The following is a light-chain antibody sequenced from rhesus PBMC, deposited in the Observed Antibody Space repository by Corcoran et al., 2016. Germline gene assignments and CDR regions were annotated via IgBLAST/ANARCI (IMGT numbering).Light chain of an antibody. CDR3: QQYNSLPYS. CDR2: YAN. J-gene: IGKJ2*01. V-gene: IGKV1-32*01. CDR1: QGLSSY. Sequence: DIQLTQSPSSLSASVGDRVTITCRASQGLSSYLNWYQQKPGKAPKLLIYYANSLESGVPSRVSGSGSGTKCSYTFSSMHPEDLATIYCQQYNSLPYSFGQGTKVEIK.